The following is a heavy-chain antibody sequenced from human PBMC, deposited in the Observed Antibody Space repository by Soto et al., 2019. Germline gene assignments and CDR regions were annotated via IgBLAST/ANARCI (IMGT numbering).Heavy chain of an antibody. CDR1: GGSITSYY. J-gene: IGHJ5*02. Sequence: QVQLQESGPRLVKPSETLSLTCTVSGGSITSYYWNWIRQPPGKGLQWIGYIYSSGSTMYNPSLKRRATMSVDTSKNRFSLKLNSVTAADTAVYYCARDLGGWYWFDPWGQGTLVTVSS. V-gene: IGHV4-59*01. D-gene: IGHD6-19*01. CDR2: IYSSGST. CDR3: ARDLGGWYWFDP.